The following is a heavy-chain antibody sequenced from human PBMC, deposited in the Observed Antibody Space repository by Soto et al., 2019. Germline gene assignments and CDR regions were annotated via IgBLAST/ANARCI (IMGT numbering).Heavy chain of an antibody. CDR1: GFTFSSYA. J-gene: IGHJ4*02. CDR2: ISYDGSNK. CDR3: ARVTVGGVATMIGDY. Sequence: QVQLVESGGGVVQPGRSLRLCGAASGFTFSSYAMHWVRQAPGKGLEWVAVISYDGSNKYYADSVKGRFTISRDNSKNTLYLQMNSLRAEDTAVYYCARVTVGGVATMIGDYWGQGTLVTVSS. D-gene: IGHD5-12*01. V-gene: IGHV3-30-3*01.